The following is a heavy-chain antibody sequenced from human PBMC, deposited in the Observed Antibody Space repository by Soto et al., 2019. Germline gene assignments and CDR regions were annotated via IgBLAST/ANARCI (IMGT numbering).Heavy chain of an antibody. D-gene: IGHD2-2*01. CDR3: AALGYCSSTSCYAHDY. CDR2: ISAYNGNT. V-gene: IGHV1-18*01. Sequence: ASVKVSCKASGYTFTSYDINWVRQATGQGLEWMGWISAYNGNTNYAQKLQGRVTMTTDTSTSTAYMELRSLRSDDTAVYYCAALGYCSSTSCYAHDYWGQGTLVTVSS. CDR1: GYTFTSYD. J-gene: IGHJ4*02.